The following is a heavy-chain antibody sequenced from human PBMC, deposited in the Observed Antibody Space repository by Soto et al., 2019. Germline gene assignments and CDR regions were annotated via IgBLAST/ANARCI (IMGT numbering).Heavy chain of an antibody. J-gene: IGHJ6*02. CDR2: IWYDGSNK. Sequence: QVQLVESGGGVVQPGRSLRLSCAASGFTFSSYGMHWVRQAPGKGLEWVAVIWYDGSNKYYADSVKGRFTISRDNSKNPLYLQMNSLRAEDTAVYYCARPVVITAVSGMDVWGQGTTVTVSS. CDR3: ARPVVITAVSGMDV. CDR1: GFTFSSYG. D-gene: IGHD3-22*01. V-gene: IGHV3-33*01.